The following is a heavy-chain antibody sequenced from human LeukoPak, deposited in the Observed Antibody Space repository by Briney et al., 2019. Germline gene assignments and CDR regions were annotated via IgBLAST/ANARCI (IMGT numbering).Heavy chain of an antibody. CDR3: ARVPNSSSWYFYFDY. D-gene: IGHD6-13*01. J-gene: IGHJ4*02. V-gene: IGHV1-18*01. CDR1: GYTFTSYG. CDR2: ISAYNGNT. Sequence: ASVKVSCKASGYTFTSYGISWARQAPGQGLEWMGWISAYNGNTNYAQKLQGRVTMTTDTSTSTAYMELRSLRSDDTAVYYCARVPNSSSWYFYFDYWGQGTLVTVSS.